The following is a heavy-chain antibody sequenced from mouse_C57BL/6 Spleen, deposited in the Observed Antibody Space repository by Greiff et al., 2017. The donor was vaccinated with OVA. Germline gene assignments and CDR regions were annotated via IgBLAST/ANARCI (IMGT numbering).Heavy chain of an antibody. CDR2: FHPYNDDT. V-gene: IGHV1-47*01. D-gene: IGHD5-1-1*01. CDR1: GYTFTIYP. Sequence: VQLQQSGAELVLPVASVKMSCKASGYTFTIYPIGWMKQNHGKSLEWIGNFHPYNDDTKYNEKFKGKATLTVEKSSSTVYLELSRLTSDDSAVYYGARRIPPYAMDYWGQGTPVTVSS. J-gene: IGHJ4*01. CDR3: ARRIPPYAMDY.